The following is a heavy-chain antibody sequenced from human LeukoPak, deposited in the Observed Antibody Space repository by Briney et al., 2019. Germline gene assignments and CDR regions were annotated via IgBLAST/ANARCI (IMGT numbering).Heavy chain of an antibody. V-gene: IGHV6-1*01. CDR3: TRQQEGSFDY. D-gene: IGHD6-13*01. Sequence: SQTLSPTCAISGDSISSNSAAWNWIRQSPSRGLEWLGRTYSRSKWYNDYAASVKSRITINPDTSKNQFSLQLNSVTPEDTAVYYCTRQQEGSFDYWGQGILVTVSS. CDR2: TYSRSKWYN. CDR1: GDSISSNSAA. J-gene: IGHJ4*02.